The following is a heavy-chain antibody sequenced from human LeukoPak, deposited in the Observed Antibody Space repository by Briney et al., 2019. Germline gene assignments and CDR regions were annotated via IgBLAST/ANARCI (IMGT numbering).Heavy chain of an antibody. D-gene: IGHD3-22*01. CDR2: IYYSGST. CDR3: ARANYDSSGYYQRLTWFDP. J-gene: IGHJ5*02. V-gene: IGHV4-30-4*01. Sequence: PSQTLSPTCTVSGGSISSGDYYWSWIRQPPGKGLEWIGYIYYSGSTYYNPSLKSRVTISVDTSKNQFSLKLSSVTAADTAVYYCARANYDSSGYYQRLTWFDPWGQGTLVTVSS. CDR1: GGSISSGDYY.